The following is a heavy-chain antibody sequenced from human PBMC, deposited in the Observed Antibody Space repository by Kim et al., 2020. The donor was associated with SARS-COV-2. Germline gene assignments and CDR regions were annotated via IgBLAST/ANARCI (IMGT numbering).Heavy chain of an antibody. V-gene: IGHV3-30*18. CDR2: ISYDGSNK. D-gene: IGHD2-2*01. CDR3: AKARSEVPAAIPPKTRVWSGYDFDY. Sequence: GGSLRLSCAASGFTFSSYGMHWVRQAPGKGLEWVAVISYDGSNKYYADSVKGRFTISRDNSKNTLYLQMNSLRAEDTAVYYCAKARSEVPAAIPPKTRVWSGYDFDYWGQGTLFTVSS. CDR1: GFTFSSYG. J-gene: IGHJ4*02.